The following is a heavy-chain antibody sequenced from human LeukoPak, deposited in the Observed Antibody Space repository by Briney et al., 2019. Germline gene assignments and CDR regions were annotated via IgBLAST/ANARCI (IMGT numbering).Heavy chain of an antibody. CDR1: GGSISSGDYY. D-gene: IGHD2-15*01. Sequence: SETLSLTCTVSGGSISSGDYYWSWIRQPPGKGLEWIGYIYYSGSTNYNPSLKSRVTISVDTSKNQFSLKLSSVTAADTAVYYCARGGMEGYYYGMDVWGQGTTVTVSS. J-gene: IGHJ6*02. CDR2: IYYSGST. CDR3: ARGGMEGYYYGMDV. V-gene: IGHV4-61*08.